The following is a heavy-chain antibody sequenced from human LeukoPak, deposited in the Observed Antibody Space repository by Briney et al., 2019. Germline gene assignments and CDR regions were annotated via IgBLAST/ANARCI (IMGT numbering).Heavy chain of an antibody. CDR3: AREVGATRGLDP. D-gene: IGHD1-26*01. V-gene: IGHV3-53*01. CDR1: GFTVSSNY. J-gene: IGHJ5*02. CDR2: IYSSGNT. Sequence: GGSLRLSCAASGFTVSSNYMSWVRQAPGKGLEWVSIIYSSGNTYYADSVKGRFTISSDTSKNTLYLQMNSLRAEDTAFYYCAREVGATRGLDPWGQGTLVTVSS.